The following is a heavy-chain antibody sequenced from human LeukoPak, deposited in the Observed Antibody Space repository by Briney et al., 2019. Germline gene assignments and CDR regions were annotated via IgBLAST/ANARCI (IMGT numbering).Heavy chain of an antibody. J-gene: IGHJ4*02. V-gene: IGHV1-8*01. Sequence: ASVKVSCKASEYTFTSYDINWVRQATGQGLEWMGWMNPNSGNTGYAQKFQGRVTMTWNTSISTAYMELSSLRSEDTAVYYCARANKYYDILTADSRFDYWGQGTLVTVSS. D-gene: IGHD3-9*01. CDR1: EYTFTSYD. CDR2: MNPNSGNT. CDR3: ARANKYYDILTADSRFDY.